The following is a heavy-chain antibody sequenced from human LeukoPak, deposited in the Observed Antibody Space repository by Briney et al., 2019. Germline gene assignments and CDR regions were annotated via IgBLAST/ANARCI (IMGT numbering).Heavy chain of an antibody. CDR3: ARNYHSTSFDY. Sequence: ASVKVSCKASGYTFTGYYMHWVRQAPGQGLEWMGWINPNSGATNYAQKFQGRVTMTRDTSISTAYMELSRLRSDDTAVYYCARNYHSTSFDYWGQGTLVTVSS. D-gene: IGHD2/OR15-2a*01. CDR1: GYTFTGYY. CDR2: INPNSGAT. J-gene: IGHJ4*02. V-gene: IGHV1-2*02.